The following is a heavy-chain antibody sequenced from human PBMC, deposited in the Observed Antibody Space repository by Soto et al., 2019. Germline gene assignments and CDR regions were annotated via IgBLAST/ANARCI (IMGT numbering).Heavy chain of an antibody. V-gene: IGHV1-18*01. J-gene: IGHJ4*02. CDR1: GYTFTSYG. CDR2: INPYNGNT. D-gene: IGHD3-16*01. CDR3: ARDWFGIDY. Sequence: QVQLVQSGAEVKKPGASVKVSCKASGYTFTSYGISWVRQAPGQGLEWMGWINPYNGNTNYEQKLQGRVTMTTDTSTNTASMELRSLRSDDTAVYYCARDWFGIDYWGQGTLVTVSS.